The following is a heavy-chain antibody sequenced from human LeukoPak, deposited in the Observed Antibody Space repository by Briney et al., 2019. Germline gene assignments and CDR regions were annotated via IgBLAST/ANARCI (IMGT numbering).Heavy chain of an antibody. V-gene: IGHV3-21*01. D-gene: IGHD3-22*01. Sequence: GGSLRPSCTASGFNFQSYHMNWVRQAPGKGPEWVSSISSTSTSMYYAGSVKGRFAISRDNAKNLLYLQMNSLRAEDTALYYCAREVSEGFDFWGQGTLVTVSS. CDR2: ISSTSTSM. CDR3: AREVSEGFDF. CDR1: GFNFQSYH. J-gene: IGHJ4*02.